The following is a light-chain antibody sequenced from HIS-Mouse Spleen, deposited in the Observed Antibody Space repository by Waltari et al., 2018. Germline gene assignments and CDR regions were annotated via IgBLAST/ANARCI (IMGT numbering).Light chain of an antibody. J-gene: IGLJ3*02. CDR3: SSYTSSSTLV. Sequence: QSALTQPASVSGSPGQSITISCTGTSSDVGGYNYVSWYQQHPGKAPKLMIYEVSNRPYGVSNRFSGSKSGNTASLTISGLQAEDEADYYCSSYTSSSTLVFGGGTKLTVL. CDR2: EVS. V-gene: IGLV2-14*01. CDR1: SSDVGGYNY.